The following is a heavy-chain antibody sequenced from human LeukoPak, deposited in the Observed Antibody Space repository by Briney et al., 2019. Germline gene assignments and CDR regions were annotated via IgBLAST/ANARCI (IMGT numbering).Heavy chain of an antibody. Sequence: PSETLSLTCTVSGGSISSGGYYWSWIRQHPGKGLEWIGYIYYSGSTYYNPSLKSRVTISVDTSKNQFSLKLSSVTAADTAVYYCARDVGITMVRVRMSSTDYWGQGTLVTVSS. V-gene: IGHV4-31*03. CDR1: GGSISSGGYY. D-gene: IGHD3-10*01. J-gene: IGHJ4*02. CDR3: ARDVGITMVRVRMSSTDY. CDR2: IYYSGST.